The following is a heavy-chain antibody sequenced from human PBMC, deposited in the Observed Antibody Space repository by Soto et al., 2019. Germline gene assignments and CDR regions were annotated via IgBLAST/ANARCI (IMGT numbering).Heavy chain of an antibody. CDR1: GFTFSNYA. CDR3: AKQQMGVIRALDY. V-gene: IGHV3-23*01. J-gene: IGHJ4*02. D-gene: IGHD1-26*01. Sequence: GGSLRLSCAASGFTFSNYAMSWIRQAPGKGLEWVSTIRETGNAYYADSVRGRFATSRDNSENTLYLQMSSLRAEDTAVYYCAKQQMGVIRALDYWGQGTLVTVSS. CDR2: IRETGNA.